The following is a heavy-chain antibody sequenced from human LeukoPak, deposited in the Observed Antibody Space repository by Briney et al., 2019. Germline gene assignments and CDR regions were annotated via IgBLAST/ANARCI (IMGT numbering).Heavy chain of an antibody. V-gene: IGHV3-NL1*01. CDR2: IDYDGGSG. Sequence: GGSLRLSCTVSGFTLSSYEMSWIRQAPGKGLEWVSSIDYDGGSGHYADSVKGRFTISRDNSKNTLYLQMNSLRAEDTAVYYCARAPVFGGLAFDIWGQGTMVTVSS. J-gene: IGHJ3*02. D-gene: IGHD3-16*01. CDR3: ARAPVFGGLAFDI. CDR1: GFTLSSYE.